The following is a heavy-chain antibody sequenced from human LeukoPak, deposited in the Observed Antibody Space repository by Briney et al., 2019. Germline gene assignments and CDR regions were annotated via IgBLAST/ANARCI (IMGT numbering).Heavy chain of an antibody. Sequence: GGALRLSCAASGFTFNNYAMSWVGQAPGKGVEGVSTISGSVSNTYYADSVKGRFTISRDNSKNTLYLQMNSLRAEDTAVYYCAKSVRGYTYYFDCWGQGTLVTVSS. CDR2: ISGSVSNT. CDR3: AKSVRGYTYYFDC. D-gene: IGHD5-12*01. CDR1: GFTFNNYA. J-gene: IGHJ4*02. V-gene: IGHV3-23*01.